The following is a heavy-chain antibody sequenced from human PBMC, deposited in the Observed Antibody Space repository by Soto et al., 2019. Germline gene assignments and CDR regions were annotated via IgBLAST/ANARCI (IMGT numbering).Heavy chain of an antibody. D-gene: IGHD2-15*01. J-gene: IGHJ5*02. CDR3: AREPYPLHWFDP. Sequence: SVKVSCKASGGTFNNYAINWVRQAPGQGLEWMGGIILLFGTANYAQKFQGRVTITADESTTTAYMELSSLRPEDTAVYYCAREPYPLHWFDPWGQGTLVTVSS. V-gene: IGHV1-69*13. CDR2: IILLFGTA. CDR1: GGTFNNYA.